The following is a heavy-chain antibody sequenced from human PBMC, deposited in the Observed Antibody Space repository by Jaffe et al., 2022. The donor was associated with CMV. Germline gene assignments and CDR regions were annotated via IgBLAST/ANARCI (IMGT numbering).Heavy chain of an antibody. D-gene: IGHD2-2*01. CDR3: ARDAPSMAPDHFDY. J-gene: IGHJ4*02. Sequence: EVQLVESGGGLVQPGGSLRLSCAASGFTFSSYEMNWVRQAPGKGLEWVSYISSSGSTIYYADSVKGRFTISRDNAKNSLYLQMNSLRAEDTAVYYCARDAPSMAPDHFDYWGQGTLVTVSS. V-gene: IGHV3-48*03. CDR2: ISSSGSTI. CDR1: GFTFSSYE.